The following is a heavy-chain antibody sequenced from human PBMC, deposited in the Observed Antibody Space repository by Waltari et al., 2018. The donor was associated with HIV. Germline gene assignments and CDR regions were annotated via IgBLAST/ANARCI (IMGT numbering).Heavy chain of an antibody. J-gene: IGHJ6*02. CDR2: SYPGDSET. V-gene: IGHV5-51*01. CDR1: GYRFNNYW. CDR3: ATSYYFNMDV. Sequence: EVQLVQSGAEVKKPGESLKISCKGSGYRFNNYWIGWVRQMPGKGLELMGISYPGDSETRYSPSFQGQVTISVDKSISTAYLQWSSLKASDTAMYFCATSYYFNMDVWGQGTTVTVSS.